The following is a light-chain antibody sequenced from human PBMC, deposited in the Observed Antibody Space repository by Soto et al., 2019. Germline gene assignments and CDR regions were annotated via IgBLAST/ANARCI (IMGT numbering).Light chain of an antibody. Sequence: QSVLTQPAAVSGSPGQSITIACTATISYVCGYNYVSWYQQHPGKAPKLMIYEVSNRPSGVSNRFSGSKSGNTASLTISGLQAEEEADYYCSSYTRSSPYVFGTGTKVNVL. J-gene: IGLJ1*01. CDR1: ISYVCGYNY. CDR3: SSYTRSSPYV. CDR2: EVS. V-gene: IGLV2-14*01.